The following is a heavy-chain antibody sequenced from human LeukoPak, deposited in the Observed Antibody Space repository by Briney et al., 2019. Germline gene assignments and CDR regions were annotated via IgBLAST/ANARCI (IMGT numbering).Heavy chain of an antibody. CDR1: GSIFTNYF. CDR3: AREKFGGYFDY. CDR2: ISPSDGNR. J-gene: IGHJ4*02. V-gene: IGHV1-46*01. D-gene: IGHD2-15*01. Sequence: GASVKVSCKASGSIFTNYFIHWVRQAPGQGLEWITIISPSDGNRVYGPKFQGRVTVTSDTSTSTVYMELSSLRSEDTAVYYRAREKFGGYFDYWGQGTLVTVSS.